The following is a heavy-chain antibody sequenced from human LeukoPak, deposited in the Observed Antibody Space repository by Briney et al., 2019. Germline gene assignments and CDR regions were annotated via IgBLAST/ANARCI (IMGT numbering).Heavy chain of an antibody. CDR1: GFTFSSYS. Sequence: GGSLRLSCAASGFTFSSYSMNWVRQAPGKGLEWVSSISSSSSNIYYADSVKGRFTISRDNAENSLYLQMNSLRVEDTALYYCARDFVSGSFGPWGQGTLVTVSS. J-gene: IGHJ5*02. CDR2: ISSSSSNI. D-gene: IGHD3-10*01. CDR3: ARDFVSGSFGP. V-gene: IGHV3-21*01.